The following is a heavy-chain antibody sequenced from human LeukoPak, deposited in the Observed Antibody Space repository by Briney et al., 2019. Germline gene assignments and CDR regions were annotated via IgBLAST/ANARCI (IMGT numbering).Heavy chain of an antibody. Sequence: ASVKVSCKASGYTFTGYYMQWVRQAPGQGLEWMGWINPNSGGTNYAQKFQGRVTMTRGMSTSTVYMELSSLRSEDTAVYYCARGKAVAGDLDYWGQGTLVTVSS. V-gene: IGHV1-2*02. CDR1: GYTFTGYY. CDR3: ARGKAVAGDLDY. CDR2: INPNSGGT. J-gene: IGHJ4*02. D-gene: IGHD6-19*01.